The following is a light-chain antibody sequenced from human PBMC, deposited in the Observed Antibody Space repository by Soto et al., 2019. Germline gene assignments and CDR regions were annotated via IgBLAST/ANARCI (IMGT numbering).Light chain of an antibody. V-gene: IGKV2-28*01. Sequence: DIVMTKSPLSLPVTPGESASISCRSSQSLLHSDGYNYLEWYVQKPGQSPQLLIYLTSHRASGVPDRFSGSGSGTDFSLQITRVEAEDVGVYYCMQSLQTWTFGQGTKVEI. CDR3: MQSLQTWT. CDR1: QSLLHSDGYNY. CDR2: LTS. J-gene: IGKJ1*01.